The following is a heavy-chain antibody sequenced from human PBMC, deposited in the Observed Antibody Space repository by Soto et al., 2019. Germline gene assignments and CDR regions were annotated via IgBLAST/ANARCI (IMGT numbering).Heavy chain of an antibody. CDR1: GYTFTSYY. Sequence: ASVKVSCKASGYTFTSYYMHWVRQAPGQGLEWMGIINPSGGSTSYAQKFQGRVTMTRDTSTSTVYMELSSLRSEDTAVHYCARDYPPGPGGMDVWGKGPTVTVSS. J-gene: IGHJ6*04. CDR3: ARDYPPGPGGMDV. V-gene: IGHV1-46*01. CDR2: INPSGGST.